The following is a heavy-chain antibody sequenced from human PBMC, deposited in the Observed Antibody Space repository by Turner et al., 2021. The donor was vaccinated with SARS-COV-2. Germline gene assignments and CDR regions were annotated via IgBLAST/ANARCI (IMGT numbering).Heavy chain of an antibody. CDR2: IYYSVST. J-gene: IGHJ6*02. CDR3: ARLLDPGSYYYYDCGMDV. CDR1: GGSIRGSNYY. V-gene: IGHV4-39*01. D-gene: IGHD3-10*01. Sequence: QLQLQESGPGPEKRLETLSLTCTVSGGSIRGSNYYWGWIRQRPGKGLEWIEGIYYSVSTYYNPTIKSRVTISVDSSKNQFTLKLSSVTAADTAVYYCARLLDPGSYYYYDCGMDVWGQGTTVTVSS.